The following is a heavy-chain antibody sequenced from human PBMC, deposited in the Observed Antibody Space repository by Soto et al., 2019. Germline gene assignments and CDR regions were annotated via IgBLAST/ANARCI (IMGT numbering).Heavy chain of an antibody. J-gene: IGHJ4*02. V-gene: IGHV3-7*01. D-gene: IGHD6-13*01. CDR3: AREKSSRYDH. CDR2: INEDGSEN. CDR1: GFTFSNYW. Sequence: GGSLRLSCAASGFTFSNYWMNWVRQAPGKRLEWVANINEDGSENYFVDSAKGRFTISRDNAKNSLYLQMSSLRAEDTAVYYCAREKSSRYDHWGQGTLVTVS.